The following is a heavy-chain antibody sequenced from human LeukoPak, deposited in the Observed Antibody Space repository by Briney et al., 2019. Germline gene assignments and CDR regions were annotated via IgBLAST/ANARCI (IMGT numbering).Heavy chain of an antibody. CDR2: IYYSGST. CDR3: ARGDDWFDP. CDR1: XXSXSSGDYY. Sequence: KASETLSLTCTVSXXSXSSGDYYWSWIRXXXXXGLEWIGYIYYSGSTYYNPSLKSRVTISVDTSKNQFSLKLSSVTAADTAVYYCARGDDWFDPWGQGTLVTVSS. V-gene: IGHV4-30-4*01. J-gene: IGHJ5*02.